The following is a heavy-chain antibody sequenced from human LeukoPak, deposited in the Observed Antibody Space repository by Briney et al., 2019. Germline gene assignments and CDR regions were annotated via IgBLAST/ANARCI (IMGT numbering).Heavy chain of an antibody. J-gene: IGHJ4*02. CDR3: ARRKYYGSGSYYNVEFDY. D-gene: IGHD3-10*01. Sequence: ASVKVSCKASGYTFTSYGISWVRHAPGQGLGWMGWISAYNGNTNYAQKLQGRVTMTTDTSTSTAYMELRSLRSDDTAVYDCARRKYYGSGSYYNVEFDYWGQGTLVTVSS. CDR2: ISAYNGNT. V-gene: IGHV1-18*01. CDR1: GYTFTSYG.